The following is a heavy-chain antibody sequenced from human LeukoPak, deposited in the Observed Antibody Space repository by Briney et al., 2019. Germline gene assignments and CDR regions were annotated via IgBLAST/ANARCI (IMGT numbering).Heavy chain of an antibody. D-gene: IGHD6-13*01. V-gene: IGHV1-2*02. CDR1: GYRFTDYY. CDR3: VRPDEYNSDWYLD. J-gene: IGHJ4*02. CDR2: INPKSGGT. Sequence: GSSVKVSFKSSGYRFTDYYMHWVRQAPGQGREWMGWINPKSGGTNYALKFQARVTMTRNTSINTAYMELRSLKSDDKAVYYCVRPDEYNSDWYLDWGQGTLVTVSS.